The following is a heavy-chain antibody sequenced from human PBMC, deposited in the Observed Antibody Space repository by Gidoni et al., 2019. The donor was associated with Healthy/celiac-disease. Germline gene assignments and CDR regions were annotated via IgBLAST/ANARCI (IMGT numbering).Heavy chain of an antibody. V-gene: IGHV1-69*08. CDR3: ARDSPFPSTDDAFDI. CDR2: IIPILGIA. D-gene: IGHD2-21*02. Sequence: QVQLVQSGAEVKKPGSSVKLSCKASGGTFSSYTISWVRQAPGQGLEWMGRIIPILGIANYAQKFQGRVTITADKSTSTAYMELSSLRSEDTAVYYCARDSPFPSTDDAFDIWGQGTMVTVSS. CDR1: GGTFSSYT. J-gene: IGHJ3*02.